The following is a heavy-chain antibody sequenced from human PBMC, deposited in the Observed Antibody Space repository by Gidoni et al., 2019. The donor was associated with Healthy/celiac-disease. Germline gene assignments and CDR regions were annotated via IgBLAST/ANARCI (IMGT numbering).Heavy chain of an antibody. D-gene: IGHD2-2*01. CDR3: ARPGVSIVVVPAAMGY. Sequence: QVQLVESGGGVVQPGRSLRLSCAASGFTLRSYGMHWVRQAPGKGLEWVAVISYDGSNKYYADSVKGRFTISRDNSKNTLYLQMNSLRAEDTAVYYCARPGVSIVVVPAAMGYWGQGTLVTVSS. V-gene: IGHV3-30*03. CDR2: ISYDGSNK. J-gene: IGHJ4*02. CDR1: GFTLRSYG.